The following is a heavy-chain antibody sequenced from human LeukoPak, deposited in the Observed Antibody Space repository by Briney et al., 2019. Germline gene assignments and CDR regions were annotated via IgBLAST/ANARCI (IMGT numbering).Heavy chain of an antibody. CDR1: GGSFSGYY. Sequence: PSETLSLTCAVFGGSFSGYYWSWIRQPPGKGLEWIGEINDSGSTNYNPSLKSRVTISVDTSKNQFSLKLSSVTAADTAVYYCAREKGSIVGTITSYYYYMDVWAKGTTVTVSS. CDR2: INDSGST. V-gene: IGHV4-34*01. J-gene: IGHJ6*03. CDR3: AREKGSIVGTITSYYYYMDV. D-gene: IGHD5-12*01.